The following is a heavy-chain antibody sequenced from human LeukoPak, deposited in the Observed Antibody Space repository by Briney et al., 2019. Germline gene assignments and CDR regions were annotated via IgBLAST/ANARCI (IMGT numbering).Heavy chain of an antibody. CDR3: AGHHPRNTVDF. Sequence: PSETLSLTCTVSGGSISSYYWSWIRQPPGKGLEWIAYISDIGSINYNPSLKSRVTISLDTSKNQFSLKLSSVAAADTAVYYCAGHHPRNTVDFWGQGTLVTVSS. CDR2: ISDIGSI. D-gene: IGHD2/OR15-2a*01. J-gene: IGHJ4*02. V-gene: IGHV4-59*08. CDR1: GGSISSYY.